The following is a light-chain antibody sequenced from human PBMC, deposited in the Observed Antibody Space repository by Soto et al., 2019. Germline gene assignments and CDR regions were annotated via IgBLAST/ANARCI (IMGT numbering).Light chain of an antibody. V-gene: IGLV2-18*02. J-gene: IGLJ1*01. CDR1: SSDIGSYSR. CDR2: EVN. CDR3: NSFTTSSTYV. Sequence: QPVLTQPASVSGSPGQSITISCTGSSSDIGSYSRVSWYQQPPGTAPKLIIYEVNNRPSGVPDRFSGSKSGNTASLTISGLQAEDEADYYCNSFTTSSTYVFGTGTKVTVL.